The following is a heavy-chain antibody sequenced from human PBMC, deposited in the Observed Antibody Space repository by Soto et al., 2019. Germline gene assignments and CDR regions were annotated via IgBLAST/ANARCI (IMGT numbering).Heavy chain of an antibody. CDR1: GFTFTSSA. CDR2: IVVGSGNT. CDR3: AAYPGPLPAYYGMDV. Sequence: GASGKVSCKASGFTFTSSAVQWVRQARGQRLEWIGWIVVGSGNTNYAQKFQERVTITRDMSTSTAYMELSSLRSEDTAVYYCAAYPGPLPAYYGMDVWGQGTTVPVSS. V-gene: IGHV1-58*01. J-gene: IGHJ6*02. D-gene: IGHD2-2*01.